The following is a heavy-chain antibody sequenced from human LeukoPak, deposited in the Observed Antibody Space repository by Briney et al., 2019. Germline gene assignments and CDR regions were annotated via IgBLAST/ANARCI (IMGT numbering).Heavy chain of an antibody. CDR3: ARLTGYSSSWYFSGYYYYGMDV. Sequence: SETLSLTCTVSGGSISSYYWSWIRQPPGKGLEWIGYIYYSGSTNYNPSLKSRVTISVDTPKNQFSLKLSSVTAADTAVYYCARLTGYSSSWYFSGYYYYGMDVWGQGTTVTVSS. J-gene: IGHJ6*02. CDR1: GGSISSYY. D-gene: IGHD6-13*01. V-gene: IGHV4-59*08. CDR2: IYYSGST.